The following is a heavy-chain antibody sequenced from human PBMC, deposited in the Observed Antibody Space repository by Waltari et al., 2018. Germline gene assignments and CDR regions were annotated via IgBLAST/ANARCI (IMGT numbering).Heavy chain of an antibody. CDR1: GFTFSSYW. Sequence: EVQLVESGGGLVQPGGSLRLSCAASGFTFSSYWMSWVRQAPGTGREWVANIKQDGSEKYYVDSVRGRFTISRDNAKNSLYLQMNSLRAEDTAVYYCARDYTLGYDSSGQRGSFDYWGQGTLVTVSS. V-gene: IGHV3-7*01. J-gene: IGHJ4*02. CDR3: ARDYTLGYDSSGQRGSFDY. CDR2: IKQDGSEK. D-gene: IGHD3-22*01.